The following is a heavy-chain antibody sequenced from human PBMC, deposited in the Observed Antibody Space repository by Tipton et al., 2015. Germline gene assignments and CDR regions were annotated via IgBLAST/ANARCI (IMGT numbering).Heavy chain of an antibody. Sequence: SLRLSCAASGFILSSYAMIWVRLAPGKGLEWVATIKDDGSEKYYADSVAGRFTISRENANNLLSLQMNSLRAEDTAVYFCAGYQLPSGYYGMDVWGQGTTVAVSS. V-gene: IGHV3-7*01. CDR2: IKDDGSEK. D-gene: IGHD6-13*01. CDR3: AGYQLPSGYYGMDV. J-gene: IGHJ6*02. CDR1: GFILSSYA.